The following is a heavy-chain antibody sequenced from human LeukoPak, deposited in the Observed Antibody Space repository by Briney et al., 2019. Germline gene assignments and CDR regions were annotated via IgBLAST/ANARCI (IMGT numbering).Heavy chain of an antibody. CDR3: AKSPRDSGYEGEGY. CDR1: RFTLSSYG. D-gene: IGHD5-12*01. Sequence: GGSLRLSCAASRFTLSSYGMHWVRQAPGKGLEWVATISYDGYNKYYADSVKGRFTISRDNSKNTLYLQMNSLRTEDTAVYYCAKSPRDSGYEGEGYWGQGTLVTVSS. CDR2: ISYDGYNK. V-gene: IGHV3-30*18. J-gene: IGHJ4*02.